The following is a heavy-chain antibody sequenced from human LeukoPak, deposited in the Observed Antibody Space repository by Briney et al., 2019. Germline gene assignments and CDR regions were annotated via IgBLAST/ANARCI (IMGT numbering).Heavy chain of an antibody. CDR1: GYTFINYG. CDR3: ARLSYSSSWPGTSDY. CDR2: ISAYNGNT. Sequence: GASVKVSCKASGYTFINYGISWVRQAPGQGLEWMGWISAYNGNTNYAQKLQGRVTMTTDTSTSTAYMELRSLRSDDTAVYYCARLSYSSSWPGTSDYWGQGTLVTVSS. D-gene: IGHD6-13*01. V-gene: IGHV1-18*01. J-gene: IGHJ4*02.